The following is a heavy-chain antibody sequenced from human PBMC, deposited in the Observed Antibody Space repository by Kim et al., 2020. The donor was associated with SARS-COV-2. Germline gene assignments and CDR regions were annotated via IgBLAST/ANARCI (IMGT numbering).Heavy chain of an antibody. V-gene: IGHV3-23*01. J-gene: IGHJ4*02. CDR3: AKDREVIVPAAGDY. CDR1: GFIFSSYA. D-gene: IGHD2-2*01. CDR2: ISGSGGST. Sequence: GGSLRLSCAASGFIFSSYAMSWVRQAPGKGLEWVSGISGSGGSTSYADSVKGQFTISRDYSKNTLYLQMNSLRAEDTAVYYCAKDREVIVPAAGDYWGQGTLVTVSS.